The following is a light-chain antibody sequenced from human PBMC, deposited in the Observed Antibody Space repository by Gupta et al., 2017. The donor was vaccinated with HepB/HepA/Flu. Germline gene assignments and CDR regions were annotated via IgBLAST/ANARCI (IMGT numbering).Light chain of an antibody. Sequence: QSALTQPASVSGSPRQSITISCTGTSSDVGRYNLVSWYQQHPGKAPKLIIYEVTKRPSGVSSRFSASKSGNTASLTISGLQTEDDADYYCCSYGGNSTCVFGGGTKLTVL. J-gene: IGLJ3*02. CDR1: SSDVGRYNL. CDR3: CSYGGNSTCV. CDR2: EVT. V-gene: IGLV2-23*02.